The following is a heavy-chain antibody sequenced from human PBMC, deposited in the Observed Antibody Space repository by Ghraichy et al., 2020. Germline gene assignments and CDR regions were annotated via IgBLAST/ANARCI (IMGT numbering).Heavy chain of an antibody. CDR3: ARAKDDSGTMVRGGFSFDY. J-gene: IGHJ4*02. CDR2: ISSSGSTI. CDR1: GFTFSSYE. Sequence: GALRLSCAASGFTFSSYEMNWVRQAPGKGLEWVSYISSSGSTIYYADSVKGRFTISRDNAKNSLYLQMNSLRAEDTAVYYCARAKDDSGTMVRGGFSFDYWGQGTLVTVSS. V-gene: IGHV3-48*03. D-gene: IGHD3-10*01.